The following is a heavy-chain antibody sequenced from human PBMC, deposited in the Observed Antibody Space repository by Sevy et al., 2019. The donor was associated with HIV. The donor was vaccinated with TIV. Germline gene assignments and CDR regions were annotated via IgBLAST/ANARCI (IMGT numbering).Heavy chain of an antibody. J-gene: IGHJ4*02. V-gene: IGHV3-33*01. D-gene: IGHD2-15*01. CDR2: IWYDGSNK. Sequence: GGSLRLSCAASGFTFSSYGMHWVRQAPGKGLEWVAVIWYDGSNKHYADAMKVRFTISRDNSKNTLYLQMNSLRAEDTALYYCARDLDRRYCSGGSCYPDYWGQGTLVTVSS. CDR3: ARDLDRRYCSGGSCYPDY. CDR1: GFTFSSYG.